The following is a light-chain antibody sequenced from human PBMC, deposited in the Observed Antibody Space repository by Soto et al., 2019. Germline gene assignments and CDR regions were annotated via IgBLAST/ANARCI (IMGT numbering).Light chain of an antibody. CDR1: QRVSSY. Sequence: EIVLTQSPATLSLSPGERATLSCRASQRVSSYLAWYQQKPGQAPRLLIYDASNRATGIPARFSGSGSGTDFTLTISILEPEDFAVYYCQQRSNWRTFGQGTKVDIK. CDR3: QQRSNWRT. V-gene: IGKV3-11*01. CDR2: DAS. J-gene: IGKJ1*01.